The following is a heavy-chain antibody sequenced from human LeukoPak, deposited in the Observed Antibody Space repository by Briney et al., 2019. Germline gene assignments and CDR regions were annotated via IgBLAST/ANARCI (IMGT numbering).Heavy chain of an antibody. V-gene: IGHV1-24*01. CDR3: ATQRPPQEIVVVAKPPYYYCYMDV. CDR2: FDPEDGET. J-gene: IGHJ6*03. CDR1: GYTLTELS. D-gene: IGHD3-22*01. Sequence: ASVKVSCKVSGYTLTELSMHWVRQAPGKGLEWMGGFDPEDGETIYAQKFQGRVTMTEDTSTDTAYMELSSLRSEDTAVYYCATQRPPQEIVVVAKPPYYYCYMDVWGKGTTVTVSS.